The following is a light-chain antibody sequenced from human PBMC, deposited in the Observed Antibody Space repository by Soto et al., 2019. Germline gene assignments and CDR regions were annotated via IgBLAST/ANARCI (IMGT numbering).Light chain of an antibody. Sequence: QSALTKPPSASGSLGQSVTISCTGTSSDIGTYDYVSWYQQHPGRAPKLIIFEVSKRPLGGPDRFSGYKSGNTASLIVSGLQPDDEADYHCTSYTGDDFTFVFGTGPKVTVL. J-gene: IGLJ1*01. CDR3: TSYTGDDFTFV. CDR2: EVS. CDR1: SSDIGTYDY. V-gene: IGLV2-8*01.